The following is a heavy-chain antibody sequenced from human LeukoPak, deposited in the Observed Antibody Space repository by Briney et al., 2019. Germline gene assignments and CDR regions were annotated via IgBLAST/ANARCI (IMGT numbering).Heavy chain of an antibody. CDR3: ARIPDTTGGGDY. CDR2: ISSGSSTI. J-gene: IGHJ4*02. V-gene: IGHV3-48*04. CDR1: GFTFSIYS. D-gene: IGHD1-14*01. Sequence: GGSLRLSCAASGFTFSIYSMNWVRQAPGKGLEWVSYISSGSSTIYYADSVRGRFTISRDNAKNSLYLQMNSLRAEDTAVYYCARIPDTTGGGDYWGQGTLVTVSS.